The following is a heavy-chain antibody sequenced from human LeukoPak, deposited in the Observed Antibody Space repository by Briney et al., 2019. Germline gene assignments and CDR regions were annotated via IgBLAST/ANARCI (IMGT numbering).Heavy chain of an antibody. J-gene: IGHJ4*02. Sequence: GSLRLSCAASGFTFSDYSMNWVRQAPGKGLEWVSSISSSSSHIYYADSVKGRFTISRDNAKNSLYLQMNSLRAEDTAVYYCARVGEKAFHLWPEIDYWGQGTLVTVSS. CDR2: ISSSSSHI. CDR1: GFTFSDYS. CDR3: ARVGEKAFHLWPEIDY. D-gene: IGHD5-24*01. V-gene: IGHV3-21*01.